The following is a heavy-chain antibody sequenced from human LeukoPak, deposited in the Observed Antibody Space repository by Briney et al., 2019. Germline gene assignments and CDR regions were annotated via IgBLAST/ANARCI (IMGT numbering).Heavy chain of an antibody. CDR2: LSGIGDST. J-gene: IGHJ4*02. Sequence: GGSLRLSCAASGFTFSIYAMSWVRQAPGKGLEWVSTLSGIGDSTYYADSVKGRFIISRDNSKNTLYLQMNSLRAEDTAVYYCAREAGARTLDYWGPGTLVTVSS. CDR3: AREAGARTLDY. V-gene: IGHV3-23*01. CDR1: GFTFSIYA.